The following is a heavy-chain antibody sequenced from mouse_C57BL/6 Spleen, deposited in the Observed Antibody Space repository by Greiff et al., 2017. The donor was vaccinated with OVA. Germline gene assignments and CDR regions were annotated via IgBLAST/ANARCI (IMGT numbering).Heavy chain of an antibody. D-gene: IGHD4-1*01. J-gene: IGHJ1*03. CDR3: ARGDWDRYFDV. CDR1: GYTFTSYW. V-gene: IGHV1-72*01. CDR2: IDPNSGGT. Sequence: VQLQQPGADLVKPGASVKLSCKASGYTFTSYWMYWVRQRPGRGLEWIGGIDPNSGGTKYNERVKSKATLTVDKPSSTAYMQLSSLTSEDSAVYYCARGDWDRYFDVWGTGTTVTVSS.